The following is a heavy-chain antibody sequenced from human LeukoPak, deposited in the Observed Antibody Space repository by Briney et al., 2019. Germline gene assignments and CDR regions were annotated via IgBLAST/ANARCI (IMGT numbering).Heavy chain of an antibody. V-gene: IGHV3-21*01. CDR3: ARVGAKGGWSFDL. CDR2: ISSGSSYI. Sequence: GGSLRLSCAVSGFTFRSYGMNWVRQAPGKGLEWVSSISSGSSYIYYSDSVKGRFTISRDNAKNSLHLQMNSLRADDTAVYYCARVGAKGGWSFDLWGRGTLVTVSS. CDR1: GFTFRSYG. J-gene: IGHJ2*01. D-gene: IGHD3-10*01.